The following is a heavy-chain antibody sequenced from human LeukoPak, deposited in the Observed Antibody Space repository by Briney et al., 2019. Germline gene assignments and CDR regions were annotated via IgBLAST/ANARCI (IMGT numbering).Heavy chain of an antibody. CDR3: ARDSPVYSGSLGSYWYFDL. D-gene: IGHD1-26*01. CDR1: GFTFSSYS. V-gene: IGHV3-48*01. J-gene: IGHJ2*01. CDR2: IISGSSTI. Sequence: PGGSLRLSCAASGFTFSSYSMNWVRQAPGKGMEWVSYIISGSSTIYYADSVKGRFTISRDNAKNSLYLQMNSLRAEDTAVYYCARDSPVYSGSLGSYWYFDLWGRGTLATVSS.